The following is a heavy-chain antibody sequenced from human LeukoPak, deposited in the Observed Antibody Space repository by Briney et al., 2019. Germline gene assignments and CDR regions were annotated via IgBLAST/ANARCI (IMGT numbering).Heavy chain of an antibody. D-gene: IGHD3-10*01. V-gene: IGHV4-39*01. CDR3: ARLFYYGSGSYLDY. J-gene: IGHJ4*02. CDR1: GGSISSSSYY. Sequence: PSETLSLTCTVSGGSISSSSYYWGWIRQPPGKGLEWIGSIYHSGSTYYNPSLKSRVTISVDTSKNQFSLKLSSVTAADTAVYYCARLFYYGSGSYLDYWGQGTLVTVSS. CDR2: IYHSGST.